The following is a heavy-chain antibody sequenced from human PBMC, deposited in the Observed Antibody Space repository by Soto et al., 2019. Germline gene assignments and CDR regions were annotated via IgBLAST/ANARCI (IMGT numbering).Heavy chain of an antibody. V-gene: IGHV1-69*13. CDR1: GGTFSSYA. CDR2: IIPIFGTA. J-gene: IGHJ6*02. D-gene: IGHD1-26*01. CDR3: ASNSGSYSDYYYYYGMDV. Sequence: SVKVSCKASGGTFSSYAISWVRQAPGQGLEWMGGIIPIFGTANYAQKFKGRVTITADESTSTAYMELSSLRSEDTAVYYCASNSGSYSDYYYYYGMDVWGQGTTVTVSS.